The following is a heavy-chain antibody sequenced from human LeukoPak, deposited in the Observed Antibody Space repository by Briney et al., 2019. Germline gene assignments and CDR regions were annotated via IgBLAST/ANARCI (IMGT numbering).Heavy chain of an antibody. Sequence: GGSLRLSCAASGFTFSSYAMSWVRQAPGKGLEWVSAISGSGGSTYYADSVKGRFTIPRDNSKNTLYPQMNSLRAEDTAVYYCAKSTSTRITILGYWGQGTLLTVSS. CDR2: ISGSGGST. D-gene: IGHD3-10*01. CDR1: GFTFSSYA. CDR3: AKSTSTRITILGY. V-gene: IGHV3-23*01. J-gene: IGHJ4*02.